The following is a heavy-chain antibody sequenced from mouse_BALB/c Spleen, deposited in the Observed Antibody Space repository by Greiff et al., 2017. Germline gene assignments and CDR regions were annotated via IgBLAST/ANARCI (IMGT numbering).Heavy chain of an antibody. CDR2: ISSGGST. D-gene: IGHD1-1*01. CDR3: ARVHYYGRSGYFDV. CDR1: GFTFSSYA. Sequence: EVQRVESGGGLVKPGGSLKLSCAASGFTFSSYAMSWVRQTPEKRLEWVASISSGGSTYYPDSVKGRFTISRDNARNILYLQMSSLRSEDTAMYYCARVHYYGRSGYFDVWGAGTTVTVSS. J-gene: IGHJ1*01. V-gene: IGHV5-6-5*01.